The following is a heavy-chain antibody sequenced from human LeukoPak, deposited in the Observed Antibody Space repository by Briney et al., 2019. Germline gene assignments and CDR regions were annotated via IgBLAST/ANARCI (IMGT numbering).Heavy chain of an antibody. J-gene: IGHJ4*02. CDR2: ISGDSNYI. CDR3: GREWAVDF. Sequence: GGSLRLSCAASGFTFNTNTMNWVRQAPGKGLEWVSSISGDSNYIDYADSLQGRFTISRDNAKNSLYLHMNSLRVDDTAVYYCGREWAVDFWGQGTLVTVSS. V-gene: IGHV3-21*01. CDR1: GFTFNTNT.